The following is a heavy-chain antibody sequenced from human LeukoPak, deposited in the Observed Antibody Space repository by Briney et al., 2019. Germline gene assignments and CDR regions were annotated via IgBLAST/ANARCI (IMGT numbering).Heavy chain of an antibody. D-gene: IGHD3-10*01. J-gene: IGHJ3*02. V-gene: IGHV4-4*02. CDR3: ARGLPTSAYGSGSYCVFDI. CDR2: IFQTGRT. Sequence: SETLSLTCAVSGGSISTTHWWSWVRQPPGTGLEWIGEIFQTGRTSYNPFLKSRLIISLDKSRNQFSLELSSVTAADTAVYYCARGLPTSAYGSGSYCVFDIWGQGTMVTVSS. CDR1: GGSISTTHW.